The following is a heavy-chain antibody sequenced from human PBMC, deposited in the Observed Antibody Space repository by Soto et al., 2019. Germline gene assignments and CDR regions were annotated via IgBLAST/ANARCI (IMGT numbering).Heavy chain of an antibody. D-gene: IGHD4-17*01. CDR1: GGSFSSGGYY. CDR3: ARGSDAYGVDF. J-gene: IGHJ4*02. CDR2: IYYSGSA. V-gene: IGHV4-31*03. Sequence: QVQLQESGPGLVKPSQTLSLTCTVSGGSFSSGGYYWSWIRQHPGKGLEWIGYIYYSGSAYSNPYLKSRVSVSVDTSKNQFSLKLSSVTAADTAVYYCARGSDAYGVDFWGQGTLVTVSS.